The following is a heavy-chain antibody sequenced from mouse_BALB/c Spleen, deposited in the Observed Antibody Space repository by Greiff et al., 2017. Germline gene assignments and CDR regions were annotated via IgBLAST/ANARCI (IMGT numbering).Heavy chain of an antibody. J-gene: IGHJ4*01. V-gene: IGHV14-3*02. Sequence: EVQLQQSGAELVKPGASVKLSCTASGFYIKDTYMHWVKQRPEQGLEWIGRIDPANGNTKYDPKFQGKATITADTCSNTAYLQLSSLTSEDTAVYYCARSPHYYGSSFYAMDYWGQGTSVTVSS. CDR3: ARSPHYYGSSFYAMDY. D-gene: IGHD1-1*01. CDR2: IDPANGNT. CDR1: GFYIKDTY.